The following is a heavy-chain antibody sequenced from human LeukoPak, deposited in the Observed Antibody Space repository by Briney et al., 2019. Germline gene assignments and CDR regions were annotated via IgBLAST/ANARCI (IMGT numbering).Heavy chain of an antibody. Sequence: ASVKVSCKASGYTFTSYAMNWVRQAPGQGLEWMGRINPNSGGTNYAQKFQGRVTMTRDTSISTAYMELSRLRSDDTAVYYCARDLGGYNDYWGQGTLVTVSS. CDR3: ARDLGGYNDY. D-gene: IGHD5-24*01. V-gene: IGHV1-2*06. CDR2: INPNSGGT. CDR1: GYTFTSYA. J-gene: IGHJ4*02.